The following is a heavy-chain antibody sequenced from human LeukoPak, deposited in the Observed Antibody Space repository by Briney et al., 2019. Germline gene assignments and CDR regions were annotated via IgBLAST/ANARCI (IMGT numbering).Heavy chain of an antibody. CDR2: ISGSGGST. V-gene: IGHV3-23*01. CDR1: GFTFTTYW. CDR3: AKAISSYYYYYYMDV. J-gene: IGHJ6*03. D-gene: IGHD6-13*01. Sequence: GGSLRLSCAASGFTFTTYWMGWVRQAPGKGLEWVSAISGSGGSTYYADSVKGRFTISRDNSKNTLYLQMNSLRAEDTAVYYCAKAISSYYYYYYMDVWGKGTTVTISS.